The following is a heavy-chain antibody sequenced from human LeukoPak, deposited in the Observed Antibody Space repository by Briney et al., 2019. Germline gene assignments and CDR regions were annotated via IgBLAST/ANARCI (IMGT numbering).Heavy chain of an antibody. V-gene: IGHV1-2*02. Sequence: ASVKVSCKASGYIFTDYYIHWVRQAPGQGPEWMGWLNSKSGGAKYAQRFQGRVTMTRDTSISAAYMELSGLRSDDTAVYYCASGGPTSRNVVVAAKDYLQLWGQGSLVTVSS. CDR3: ASGGPTSRNVVVAAKDYLQL. D-gene: IGHD2-21*02. J-gene: IGHJ1*01. CDR1: GYIFTDYY. CDR2: LNSKSGGA.